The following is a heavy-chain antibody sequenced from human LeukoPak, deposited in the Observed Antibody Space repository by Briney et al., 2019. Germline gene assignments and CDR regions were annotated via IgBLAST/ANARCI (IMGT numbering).Heavy chain of an antibody. V-gene: IGHV1-2*02. CDR2: INPNSGDT. CDR1: GYTFTGYY. J-gene: IGHJ4*02. Sequence: ASVKVACKASGYTFTGYYMHWVRQAPGQGLEWMGWINPNSGDTNYAQKFQARVTMTRDTSIRTASLELSGLRSEDTAVYYCVKTPYEYYFDYWGQGTLVPVSS. CDR3: VKTPYEYYFDY. D-gene: IGHD5-12*01.